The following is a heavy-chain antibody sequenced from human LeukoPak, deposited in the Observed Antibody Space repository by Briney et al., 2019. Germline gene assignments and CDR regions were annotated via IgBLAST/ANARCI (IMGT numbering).Heavy chain of an antibody. Sequence: ASVKVSCKASGYTFTSHYMHWVRQAPGQGPEWMGIINPSGGSTTYSQKFQGRVTMTGDTSTSTVYMELSSLRSEDTAVYYCARVLGIAAAGTGFDYWGQGTLVTVSS. J-gene: IGHJ4*02. D-gene: IGHD6-13*01. CDR2: INPSGGST. CDR3: ARVLGIAAAGTGFDY. CDR1: GYTFTSHY. V-gene: IGHV1-46*01.